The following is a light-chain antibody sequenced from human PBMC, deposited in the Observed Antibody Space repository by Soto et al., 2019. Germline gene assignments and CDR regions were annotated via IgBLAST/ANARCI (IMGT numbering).Light chain of an antibody. CDR3: QQRSNWLSWT. CDR2: DAS. V-gene: IGKV3-11*01. J-gene: IGKJ1*01. Sequence: EIVLTQSPATLSLSPGERATLSCRASQSVSSYLAWYQQKPGQAPRLLIYDASNRAAGIPARLTGTGSGTDFTLTISSLEPEDFAFYYCQQRSNWLSWTFGQGTKVEIK. CDR1: QSVSSY.